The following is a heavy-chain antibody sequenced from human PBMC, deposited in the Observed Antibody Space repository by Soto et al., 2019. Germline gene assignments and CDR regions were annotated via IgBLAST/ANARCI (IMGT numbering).Heavy chain of an antibody. CDR1: GFTFSSYW. V-gene: IGHV3-74*01. J-gene: IGHJ2*01. D-gene: IGHD1-26*01. CDR2: INSDGSST. Sequence: GGSQRLSCAASGFTFSSYWMHWVRQAPGKGLVWVSRINSDGSSTSYADSVKGRFTISRDNAKNTLYLQMNSLRAEDTAVYYCARGGSLNWYFDLWGRGTLVTVSS. CDR3: ARGGSLNWYFDL.